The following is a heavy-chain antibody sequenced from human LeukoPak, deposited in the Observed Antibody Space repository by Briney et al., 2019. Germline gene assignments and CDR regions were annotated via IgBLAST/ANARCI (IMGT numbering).Heavy chain of an antibody. CDR3: ARAWLRLNPYFDY. J-gene: IGHJ4*02. V-gene: IGHV1-2*02. Sequence: ASVKVSCKASGYTFTSYYMHWVRQAPGQGLEWMGWINPNSGGTNYAQKFQGRVTMTRDTSISTAYMELSRLRSDDTAVYYCARAWLRLNPYFDYWGQGTLVTVSS. CDR2: INPNSGGT. CDR1: GYTFTSYY. D-gene: IGHD5-12*01.